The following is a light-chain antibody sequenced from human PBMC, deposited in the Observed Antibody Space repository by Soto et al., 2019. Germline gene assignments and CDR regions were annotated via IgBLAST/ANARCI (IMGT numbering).Light chain of an antibody. CDR3: NSYTSGTTLVV. J-gene: IGLJ2*01. CDR1: SSDVGGINY. CDR2: EVS. Sequence: QSVLTQPASVSGSPGQSITISCTGTSSDVGGINYVSWYQQYPGKAPKLMIYEVSNRPSGVSNRFSGSKSGNTASLTISGLQAEDEADYYCNSYTSGTTLVVFGGGTKLTVL. V-gene: IGLV2-14*01.